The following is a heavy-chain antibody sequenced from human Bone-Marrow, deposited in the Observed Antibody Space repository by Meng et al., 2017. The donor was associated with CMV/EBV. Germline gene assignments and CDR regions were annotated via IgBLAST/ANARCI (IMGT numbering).Heavy chain of an antibody. CDR2: IIPIFGTA. CDR3: ARDTHGWNYYDY. D-gene: IGHD2-15*01. Sequence: SVKVSCKASGGTFSSYAISWVRQAPGQGLEWMGGIIPIFGTANYAQKFQGRVTITTDESTSTAYMELSSLRSEDTAVYYCARDTHGWNYYDYWGQGNLVPVSS. J-gene: IGHJ4*02. V-gene: IGHV1-69*05. CDR1: GGTFSSYA.